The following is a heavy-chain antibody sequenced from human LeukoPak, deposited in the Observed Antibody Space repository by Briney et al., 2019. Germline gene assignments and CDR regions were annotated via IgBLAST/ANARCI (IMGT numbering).Heavy chain of an antibody. Sequence: GESPKISCKGSGYCFTTYWIAWVRQMPGKGLEWMGIIYPGDSDTIYSPSFEGQVTISADKSISTAYLQWSSLRASDTAMYYCARDSGEVAGKGNEYWGQGTLVTVSS. V-gene: IGHV5-51*01. J-gene: IGHJ1*01. CDR2: IYPGDSDT. CDR3: ARDSGEVAGKGNEY. CDR1: GYCFTTYW. D-gene: IGHD6-19*01.